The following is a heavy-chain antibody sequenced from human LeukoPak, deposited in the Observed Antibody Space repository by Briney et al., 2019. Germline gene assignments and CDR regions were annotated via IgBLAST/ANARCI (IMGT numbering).Heavy chain of an antibody. CDR2: IRYDGSNK. CDR1: GFTFSSYG. V-gene: IGHV3-30*02. Sequence: GGSLRLSCAASGFTFSSYGMHWVRQAPGKGLEWVAFIRYDGSNKYYADSVKGRFTISRDNSKNTLYLQMNSLRAEDTAVYYCAKLEMATRGFDYWGQGTLVTVSS. D-gene: IGHD5-24*01. CDR3: AKLEMATRGFDY. J-gene: IGHJ4*02.